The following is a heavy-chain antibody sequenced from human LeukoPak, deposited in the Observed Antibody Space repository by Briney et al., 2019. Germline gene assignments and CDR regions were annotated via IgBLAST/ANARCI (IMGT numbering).Heavy chain of an antibody. D-gene: IGHD3-22*01. V-gene: IGHV1-2*04. CDR2: INPNSGGT. J-gene: IGHJ4*02. Sequence: ASVKVSCKASGYTFTGYYMHWVRQAPGQGLEWMGWINPNSGGTNYEQKFQGWVTMTRDTSISTAYMELSRLRSDDTAVYYCARGASTYYYDSSGYYYWGQGTLVTVSS. CDR3: ARGASTYYYDSSGYYY. CDR1: GYTFTGYY.